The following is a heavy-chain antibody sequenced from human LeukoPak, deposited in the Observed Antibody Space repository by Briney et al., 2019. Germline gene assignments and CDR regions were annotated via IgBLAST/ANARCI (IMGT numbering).Heavy chain of an antibody. V-gene: IGHV4-38-2*02. CDR1: GYSISSGYY. Sequence: SETLSLTCTVSGYSISSGYYWGWIRQPPGKGLEWIGSIYYSGSTYYNPSLKSRVTISVDTSKIQFSLKLSSVTAADTAVYYCARVGGPHPDYWGQGALVTVSS. CDR3: ARVGGPHPDY. J-gene: IGHJ4*02. CDR2: IYYSGST.